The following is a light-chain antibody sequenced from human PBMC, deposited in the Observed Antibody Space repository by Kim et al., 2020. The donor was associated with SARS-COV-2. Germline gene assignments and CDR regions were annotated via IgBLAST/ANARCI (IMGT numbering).Light chain of an antibody. CDR1: SSDVGGYNY. CDR3: SSYRSSGYV. Sequence: QSALTQPASVSGSPGQSITISCTGTSSDVGGYNYVSWYQQYPGKAPKFMLYDVTKRPSGVSNRFSGSKSGNTASLTISELQAEDEADYYCSSYRSSGYVFGTGTKVTVL. CDR2: DVT. J-gene: IGLJ1*01. V-gene: IGLV2-14*03.